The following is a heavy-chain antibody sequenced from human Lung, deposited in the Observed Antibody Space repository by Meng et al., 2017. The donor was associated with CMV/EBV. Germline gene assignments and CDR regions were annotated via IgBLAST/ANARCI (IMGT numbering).Heavy chain of an antibody. CDR2: IHFDGSNE. D-gene: IGHD3-3*01. CDR3: AKAVFGVVIDY. V-gene: IGHV3-30*02. Sequence: GGSLRLXCAASGFTLKYYGMHWVRQAPGKGLEWVAFIHFDGSNEHYADSVTGRFTISRDNPKNMLYLEMNSLRVEDTAVYYCAKAVFGVVIDYWGQGTGVTGSS. CDR1: GFTLKYYG. J-gene: IGHJ4*02.